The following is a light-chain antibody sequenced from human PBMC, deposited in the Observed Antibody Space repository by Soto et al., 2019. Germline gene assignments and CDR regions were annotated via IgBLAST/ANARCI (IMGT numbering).Light chain of an antibody. J-gene: IGKJ1*01. CDR3: QEYNRRPPAT. CDR2: GAS. Sequence: ELVLTQSPATLSVSPGEGVTLSCRARQSVNNKLAWYQQKPGQAPSLLIHGASTRAAGVPARFSGSGSGTEFTLTISSLQSEDSAVYYCQEYNRRPPATFGQGTKVEIK. V-gene: IGKV3-15*01. CDR1: QSVNNK.